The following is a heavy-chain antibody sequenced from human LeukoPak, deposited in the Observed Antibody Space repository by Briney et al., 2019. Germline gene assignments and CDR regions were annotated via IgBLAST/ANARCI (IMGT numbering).Heavy chain of an antibody. CDR2: ISGXGTRT. CDR1: GXXFSNFA. Sequence: PGGSLRLSCTASGXXFSNFALSWVRQAPXXXXXXXXXISGXGTRTYYADSVKGRFTISRDNSKSTLYVQMNRLRAEDTAIYYCANHPDWREWEVVFRDAFNLWGQGTMVTVSS. CDR3: ANHPDWREWEVVFRDAFNL. V-gene: IGHV3-23*01. J-gene: IGHJ3*01. D-gene: IGHD1-26*01.